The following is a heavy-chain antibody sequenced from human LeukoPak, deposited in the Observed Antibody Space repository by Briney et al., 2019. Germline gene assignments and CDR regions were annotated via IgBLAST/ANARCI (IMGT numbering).Heavy chain of an antibody. J-gene: IGHJ4*02. Sequence: PLETLSLTCSVSGSSFNTYYWSWIRQPAGKALEWIGRIHTSGSADYSPSLQSRVTISVDMSKKEFSLKLTSVTAADTAVYYCARDIVYLIDEDYGWGQGILVTVSS. V-gene: IGHV4-4*07. CDR3: ARDIVYLIDEDYG. D-gene: IGHD4-17*01. CDR2: IHTSGSA. CDR1: GSSFNTYY.